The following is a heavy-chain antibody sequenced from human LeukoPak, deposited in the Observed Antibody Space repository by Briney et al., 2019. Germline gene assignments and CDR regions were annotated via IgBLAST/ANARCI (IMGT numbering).Heavy chain of an antibody. CDR3: ARAGPYDAFDI. CDR2: IYSGGST. D-gene: IGHD1-14*01. J-gene: IGHJ3*02. CDR1: GFNVNSNY. Sequence: GGSLRLSCAASGFNVNSNYMSWVRQAPGKGLEWVLVIYSGGSTYYTDSVKGRFTISRHISKNTLYLQMNSLRAEDTAVYYCARAGPYDAFDIWGQGTMVTVSS. V-gene: IGHV3-53*04.